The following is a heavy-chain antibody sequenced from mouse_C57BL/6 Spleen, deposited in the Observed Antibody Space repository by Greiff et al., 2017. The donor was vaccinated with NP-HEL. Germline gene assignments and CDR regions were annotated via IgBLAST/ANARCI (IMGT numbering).Heavy chain of an antibody. CDR1: GYAFSSYW. D-gene: IGHD1-1*01. J-gene: IGHJ4*01. Sequence: QVTLKESGAELVKPGASVKISCKASGYAFSSYWMNWVKQRPGKGLEWIGQIYPGDGDTNYNGKFKGKATLTADKSSSTAYMQLSSLTSEDSAVYFCARGATVPMDYWGQGTSVTVSS. V-gene: IGHV1-80*01. CDR2: IYPGDGDT. CDR3: ARGATVPMDY.